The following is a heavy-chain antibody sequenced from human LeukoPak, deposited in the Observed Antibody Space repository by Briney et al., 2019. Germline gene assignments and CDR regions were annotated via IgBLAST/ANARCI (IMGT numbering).Heavy chain of an antibody. CDR1: GFTFSNYG. CDR3: AKSMSGSVPGRNYYYMDV. V-gene: IGHV3-30*02. CDR2: IRYDASNK. Sequence: GGSLRLSCAASGFTFSNYGMHWVRQAPGKGLEWVAFIRYDASNKYYADSVKGRFTISRDNSKNTLYVQMNSLRAEDTAVYYCAKSMSGSVPGRNYYYMDVWGKGTTVTISS. D-gene: IGHD3-3*01. J-gene: IGHJ6*03.